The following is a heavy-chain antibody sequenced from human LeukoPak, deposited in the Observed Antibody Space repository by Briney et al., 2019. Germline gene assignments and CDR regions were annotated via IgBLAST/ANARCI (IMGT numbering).Heavy chain of an antibody. CDR1: GGSISSYY. Sequence: SETLSLTCTVSGGSISSYYWSWIRQPPGKGLEWIGYIYYSGSTNYNPSLKSRVTISVDTSKNQFSLELSSVTAADTAVYYCARGLAPGWQKYYFDYWGQGTLVTVSS. CDR2: IYYSGST. CDR3: ARGLAPGWQKYYFDY. V-gene: IGHV4-59*01. J-gene: IGHJ4*02.